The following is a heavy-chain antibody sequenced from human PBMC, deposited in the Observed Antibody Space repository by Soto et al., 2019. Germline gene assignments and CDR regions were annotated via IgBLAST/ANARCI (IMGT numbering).Heavy chain of an antibody. J-gene: IGHJ4*02. CDR3: AKSGRLRYFDWGTDFDY. CDR2: ISGSGGST. CDR1: GFTFSSYA. Sequence: GGSLRLSCAASGFTFSSYAMSWVRQAPRKGLEWVSAISGSGGSTYYADSVKGRFTISRDNSKNTLYLQMNSLRAEDMAVYYCAKSGRLRYFDWGTDFDYWGQGTLVTVSS. V-gene: IGHV3-23*01. D-gene: IGHD3-9*01.